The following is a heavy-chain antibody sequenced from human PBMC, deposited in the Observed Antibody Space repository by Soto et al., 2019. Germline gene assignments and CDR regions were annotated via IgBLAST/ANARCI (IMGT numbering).Heavy chain of an antibody. J-gene: IGHJ6*02. D-gene: IGHD6-13*01. V-gene: IGHV3-13*01. Sequence: EVQLVESGGGLVQPGGSLRLSCAASGFTFSSYDMHWVRQATGKGLEWVSAIGTAGDTYYSGSVKGRFTISRENAKNSLYLQMNSLRAGDTAVYYCARGGIAKSMDVWGQGTTVTVSS. CDR3: ARGGIAKSMDV. CDR1: GFTFSSYD. CDR2: IGTAGDT.